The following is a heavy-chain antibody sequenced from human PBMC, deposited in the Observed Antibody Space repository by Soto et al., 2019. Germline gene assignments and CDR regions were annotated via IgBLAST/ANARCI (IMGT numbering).Heavy chain of an antibody. D-gene: IGHD4-17*01. CDR3: TRGTTVTRFDY. CDR1: GCSISSSSYY. CDR2: IYYSGGT. Sequence: SETLSLTCTVSGCSISSSSYYWGWIRQPPGKGLEWIGSIYYSGGTYYNPSLKSRVTISVDTSKNQFSLKLSSVTAADTAVYYCTRGTTVTRFDYWGQGTLVTVS. J-gene: IGHJ4*02. V-gene: IGHV4-39*01.